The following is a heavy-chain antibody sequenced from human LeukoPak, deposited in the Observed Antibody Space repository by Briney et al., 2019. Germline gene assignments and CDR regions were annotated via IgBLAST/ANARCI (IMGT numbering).Heavy chain of an antibody. CDR1: GYTFTSYG. J-gene: IGHJ4*02. Sequence: GASVKVSCEASGYTFTSYGISWVRQAPGQGLEWMGGIIPKLGTTNYAQSLQGRVTISADESTSTIYMEVTSLRSDDTAVYYCARTYDSSGQVQLPNGYWGQGTLVTVSS. CDR3: ARTYDSSGQVQLPNGY. D-gene: IGHD3-22*01. V-gene: IGHV1-69*13. CDR2: IIPKLGTT.